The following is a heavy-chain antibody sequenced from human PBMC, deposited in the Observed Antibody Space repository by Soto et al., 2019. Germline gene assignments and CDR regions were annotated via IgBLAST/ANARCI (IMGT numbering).Heavy chain of an antibody. V-gene: IGHV1-46*03. D-gene: IGHD1-26*01. CDR3: ARVSAGTRDAFDI. CDR2: INPSGGST. Sequence: ASVKVSCKASGYTFTSYYMHWARQAPGQGLEWMGIINPSGGSTSYAQKFQGRVTMTRDTSTSTVYMELSSLRSEDTAVYYCARVSAGTRDAFDIWGQGTMVTVSS. J-gene: IGHJ3*02. CDR1: GYTFTSYY.